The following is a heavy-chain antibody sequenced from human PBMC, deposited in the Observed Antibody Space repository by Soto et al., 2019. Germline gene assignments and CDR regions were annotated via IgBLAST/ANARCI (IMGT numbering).Heavy chain of an antibody. CDR2: ISSSGSFM. CDR1: GFSFSSDS. J-gene: IGHJ5*01. Sequence: LRLSCAASGFSFSSDSMGWVRQAPGKGLEWVSSISSSGSFMNYADSVKGRFTISRDNAKNSLYLQMSGLKDEDTAVYYCARDPPTGTTLDWVDSWGQGTLVTVSS. D-gene: IGHD1-7*01. CDR3: ARDPPTGTTLDWVDS. V-gene: IGHV3-21*06.